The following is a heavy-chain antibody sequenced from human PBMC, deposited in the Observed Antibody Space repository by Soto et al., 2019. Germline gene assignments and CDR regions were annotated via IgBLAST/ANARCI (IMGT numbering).Heavy chain of an antibody. CDR2: ISSSGSTI. Sequence: QVQLVESGGGLVKPGGSLRLSCAASGFTFSDYYMSWIRQAPGKGLEWVSYISSSGSTIYYADSVKGPFTISRDNAKNSLYLQMNSLRAEDTAVYYCARDRGPIGPSSSWPLRYYGMDVWGQGTTVTVSS. CDR3: ARDRGPIGPSSSWPLRYYGMDV. CDR1: GFTFSDYY. V-gene: IGHV3-11*01. J-gene: IGHJ6*02. D-gene: IGHD6-13*01.